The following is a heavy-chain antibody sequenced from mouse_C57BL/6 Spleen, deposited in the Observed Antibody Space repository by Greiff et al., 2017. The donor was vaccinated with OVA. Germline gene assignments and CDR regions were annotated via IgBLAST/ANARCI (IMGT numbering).Heavy chain of an antibody. CDR2: IYPGDGDT. D-gene: IGHD1-1*01. CDR1: GYAFTSSW. CDR3: EKLTTVVATH. V-gene: IGHV1-82*01. Sequence: VQLQPSGPELVLPGASVKLSCKSSGYAFTSSWMHWVKQRPGPGLAWIGRIYPGDGDTTYNGKFKGKATLTADKSSSTAYMQLSSLTSEDAAVYFCEKLTTVVATHWGQGTTLTVSS. J-gene: IGHJ2*01.